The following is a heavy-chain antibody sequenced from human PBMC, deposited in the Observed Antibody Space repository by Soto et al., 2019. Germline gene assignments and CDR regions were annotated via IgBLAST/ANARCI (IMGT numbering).Heavy chain of an antibody. J-gene: IGHJ4*02. CDR1: GGSIRSSSYY. CDR2: IYYSGST. D-gene: IGHD6-6*01. V-gene: IGHV4-39*01. Sequence: TLTLTCTVSGGSIRSSSYYWGWIRQPPGKGLEWIGSIYYSGSTYYNPSLKSRVTISVDTSKNQFSLKLSSVTAADTAVYYCASLIYSSSSRFDYWGQGTLVTVSS. CDR3: ASLIYSSSSRFDY.